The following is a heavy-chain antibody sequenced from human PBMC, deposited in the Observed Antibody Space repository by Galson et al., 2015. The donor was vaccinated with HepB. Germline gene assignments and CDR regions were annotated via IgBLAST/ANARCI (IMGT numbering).Heavy chain of an antibody. D-gene: IGHD3-10*01. CDR3: ARDSLLWFGELLGYYYGMDV. CDR1: GFTFSSYW. CDR2: INSDGSST. V-gene: IGHV3-74*01. J-gene: IGHJ6*02. Sequence: SLRLSCAASGFTFSSYWMHWVRQAPGKGLVWVSRINSDGSSTSYADSVKGRFTISRDNAKNTLYLQMNSLRAEDTAVYYCARDSLLWFGELLGYYYGMDVWGQGTTVTVSS.